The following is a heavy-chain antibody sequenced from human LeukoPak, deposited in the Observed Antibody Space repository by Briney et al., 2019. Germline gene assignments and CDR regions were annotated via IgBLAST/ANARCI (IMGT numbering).Heavy chain of an antibody. Sequence: PGGSLRLSCAASGFTFDDYAMHWVRQVPGKGLEWVSGISWNSGRIAYADSVKGRFTISRDNAKNSLYLQMNSLRSEDTAFYHCARDRCSSTSCYNTPNWFDPWGQGTLVTVSS. J-gene: IGHJ5*02. D-gene: IGHD2-2*02. V-gene: IGHV3-9*01. CDR1: GFTFDDYA. CDR2: ISWNSGRI. CDR3: ARDRCSSTSCYNTPNWFDP.